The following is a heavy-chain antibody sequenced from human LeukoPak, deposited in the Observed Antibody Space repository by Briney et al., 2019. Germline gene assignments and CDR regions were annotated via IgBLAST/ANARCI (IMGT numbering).Heavy chain of an antibody. CDR1: GLTFSHYA. CDR2: VSASGGGT. CDR3: AKALRGCSPHDY. V-gene: IGHV3-23*01. J-gene: IGHJ4*02. Sequence: GGSLRLSCAASGLTFSHYAMGWVRQAPGKGLEWVSVVSASGGGTYYADSVKGRFTISRDNSKNTLFLQMNSLRAEDTAVYYCAKALRGCSPHDYWGQGTLVTVSS. D-gene: IGHD5-18*01.